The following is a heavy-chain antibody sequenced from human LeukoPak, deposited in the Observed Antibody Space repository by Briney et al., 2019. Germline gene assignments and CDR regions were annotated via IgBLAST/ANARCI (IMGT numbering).Heavy chain of an antibody. CDR3: ARGLVVGYYYYMDV. D-gene: IGHD2-2*01. Sequence: SETLSLTCTVSGGSISSGSYYWSWIRQPAGKGLEWIGRIYTSGSTNYNPSLKSRVTISVDTSKNQFSLKLSSVTAADTAVYYCARGLVVGYYYYMDVWGKGTTVTVSS. J-gene: IGHJ6*03. CDR2: IYTSGST. CDR1: GGSISSGSYY. V-gene: IGHV4-61*02.